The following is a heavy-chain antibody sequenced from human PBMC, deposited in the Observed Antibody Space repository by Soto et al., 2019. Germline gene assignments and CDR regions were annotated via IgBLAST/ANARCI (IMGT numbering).Heavy chain of an antibody. D-gene: IGHD2-2*01. V-gene: IGHV3-21*01. CDR2: ISSRSSYI. Sequence: PGGSLRLSCAASGFTFSDYTMNWVRQAPGKGLEWVSSISSRSSYIYYADSVKGRFTISRDNAKNSLSLQMNSLRAEDTAVYYCAREASGYCSSTSCFDYWGQGTLVTVSS. CDR1: GFTFSDYT. J-gene: IGHJ4*02. CDR3: AREASGYCSSTSCFDY.